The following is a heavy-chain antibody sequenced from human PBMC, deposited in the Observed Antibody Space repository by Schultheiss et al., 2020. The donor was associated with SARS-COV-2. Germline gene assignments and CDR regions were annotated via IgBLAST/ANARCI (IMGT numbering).Heavy chain of an antibody. CDR3: SRIRERSGTPRYHHYYYYG. J-gene: IGHJ6*01. CDR1: GGSISSYY. V-gene: IGHV4-4*07. CDR2: IYNRGST. D-gene: IGHD2-15*01. Sequence: SETLSLTCTVSGGSISSYYWCCFRQPAGKGLVWFRRIYNRGSTNYYHSLKSRVTISVVKTTNKFSSLMCSVTTAAKAAYYYSRIRERSGTPRYHHYYYYG.